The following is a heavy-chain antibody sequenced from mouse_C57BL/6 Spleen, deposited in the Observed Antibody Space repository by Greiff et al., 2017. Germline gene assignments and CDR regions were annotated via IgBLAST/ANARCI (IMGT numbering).Heavy chain of an antibody. D-gene: IGHD1-1*01. Sequence: VKLMESGPELVKPGASVKISCKASGYAFSSSWMNWVKQRPGKGLEWIGRIYPGDGDTNYNGKFKGKATLTADKSSSTAYMQLSSLTSEDSAVYFCARAPFITTVVADYWGQGTTLTVSS. CDR1: GYAFSSSW. CDR2: IYPGDGDT. J-gene: IGHJ2*01. CDR3: ARAPFITTVVADY. V-gene: IGHV1-82*01.